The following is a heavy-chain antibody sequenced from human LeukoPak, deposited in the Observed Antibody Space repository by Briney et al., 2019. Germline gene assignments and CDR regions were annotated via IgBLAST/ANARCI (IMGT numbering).Heavy chain of an antibody. CDR1: GFTFSSYA. V-gene: IGHV3-23*01. CDR2: ISGSGGST. Sequence: GGSLRLSCAASGFTFSSYAMSWVRQAPGKGLEWVSAISGSGGSTYYADSVKGRFTISRDNSKNTLYPQMNSLRAEDTAVYYCANPGGYYDFWSGYPIDYWGQGTLVTVSS. CDR3: ANPGGYYDFWSGYPIDY. D-gene: IGHD3-3*01. J-gene: IGHJ4*02.